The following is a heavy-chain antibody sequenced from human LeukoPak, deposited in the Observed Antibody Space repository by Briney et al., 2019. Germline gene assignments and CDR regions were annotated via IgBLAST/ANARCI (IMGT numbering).Heavy chain of an antibody. D-gene: IGHD3-3*01. CDR2: ISGSGYPI. V-gene: IGHV3-48*03. Sequence: SGGSLRLSCTASGFTFSTYEMNWVRQAPGKGLEWVSYISGSGYPIYYADSVKGRLTISRDNAKNSLYLQMNSLRAEDTAIYYCARVRGLEWLLKHLDSWGQGTLVTVSS. CDR3: ARVRGLEWLLKHLDS. J-gene: IGHJ4*02. CDR1: GFTFSTYE.